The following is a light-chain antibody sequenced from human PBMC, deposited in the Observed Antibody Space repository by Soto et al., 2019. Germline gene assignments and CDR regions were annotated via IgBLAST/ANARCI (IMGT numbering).Light chain of an antibody. J-gene: IGKJ2*01. CDR2: AAS. CDR3: LQHHTHPYT. CDR1: QGINNY. V-gene: IGKV1-27*01. Sequence: DIQMTQSSSSLSASVGDRVTITCRASQGINNYVAWYQQKPGKVPKLLIYAASTLQSGVPSRFSGSGSGTEFTLTVSSLEPEDFATYFCLQHHTHPYTFGQGTKLEI.